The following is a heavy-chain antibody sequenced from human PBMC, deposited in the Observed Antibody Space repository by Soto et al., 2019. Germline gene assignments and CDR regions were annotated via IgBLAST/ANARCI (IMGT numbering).Heavy chain of an antibody. CDR1: GFTFSNYD. J-gene: IGHJ4*02. CDR3: ANSWTTLTTGFDF. CDR2: ISSDGSEK. D-gene: IGHD4-17*01. V-gene: IGHV3-30*18. Sequence: GGSLRLSCVASGFTFSNYDMHWVRQAPGKGLGWVAVISSDGSEKYYLDSVRDRFTISRDNSKNTLYLQMNNLRPEDTAMYYCANSWTTLTTGFDFWGQGALVTVSS.